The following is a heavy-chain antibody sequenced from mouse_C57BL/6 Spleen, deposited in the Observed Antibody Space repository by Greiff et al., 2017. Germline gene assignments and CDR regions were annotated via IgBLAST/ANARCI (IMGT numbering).Heavy chain of an antibody. J-gene: IGHJ4*01. Sequence: EVMLVESGGGLVKPGGSLKLSCAASGFTFSSYAMSWVRQTPEKRLEWVATISDGGSYTYYPDNVKGRFTISRDNAKNNLYLQMSHLKSEDTAMYYCASYDGYSYYAMDYWGQGTSVTVSS. V-gene: IGHV5-4*03. CDR3: ASYDGYSYYAMDY. CDR2: ISDGGSYT. D-gene: IGHD2-3*01. CDR1: GFTFSSYA.